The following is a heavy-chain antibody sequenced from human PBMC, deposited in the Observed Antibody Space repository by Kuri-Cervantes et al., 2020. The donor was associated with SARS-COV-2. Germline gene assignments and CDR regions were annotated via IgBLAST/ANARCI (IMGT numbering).Heavy chain of an antibody. Sequence: GGSLRLSCAASGFTFSSYAMSWVRQAPGKGLEWVSAISGSGGSTYYADSVKGRFTISRDNSKNTLYLQMNSLRAEDTAVYSCSKEGPTGYYDSSGYYYDYYYGMDVWGQGTTVTVSS. V-gene: IGHV3-23*01. CDR3: SKEGPTGYYDSSGYYYDYYYGMDV. D-gene: IGHD3-22*01. CDR1: GFTFSSYA. J-gene: IGHJ6*02. CDR2: ISGSGGST.